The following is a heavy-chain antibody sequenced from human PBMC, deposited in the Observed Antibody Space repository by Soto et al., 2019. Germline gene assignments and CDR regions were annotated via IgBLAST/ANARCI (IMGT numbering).Heavy chain of an antibody. CDR3: ARSYCSGGSCYATKDYYYGMDV. CDR1: GGTFSSYA. D-gene: IGHD2-15*01. J-gene: IGHJ6*02. CDR2: IIPIFGTA. V-gene: IGHV1-69*15. Sequence: QVQLVQSGAEVKKPGSSVKVSCKASGGTFSSYAISWVRQAPGQGLEWMGRIIPIFGTANHAQKFQGRVTITADESTSTAYMELSSLRSEDTAVYYCARSYCSGGSCYATKDYYYGMDVWGQGTTVTVSS.